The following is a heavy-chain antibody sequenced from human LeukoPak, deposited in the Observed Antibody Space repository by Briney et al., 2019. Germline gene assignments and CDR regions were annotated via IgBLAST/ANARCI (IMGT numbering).Heavy chain of an antibody. CDR2: IYYSGST. J-gene: IGHJ4*02. Sequence: RSSETLSLTCTVSGGSISSYYWSWIRQPPGKGLEWIGYIYYSGSTNYNPSLKSRVTISVDTSKNQFSLKLSSVTAADTAVYYCARTRYNWNYGFDYWGQGTLVTVSS. CDR3: ARTRYNWNYGFDY. V-gene: IGHV4-59*12. D-gene: IGHD1-7*01. CDR1: GGSISSYY.